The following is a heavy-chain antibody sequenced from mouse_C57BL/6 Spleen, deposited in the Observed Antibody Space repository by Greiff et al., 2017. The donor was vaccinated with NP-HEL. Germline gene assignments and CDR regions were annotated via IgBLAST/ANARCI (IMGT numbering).Heavy chain of an antibody. V-gene: IGHV1-82*01. D-gene: IGHD4-1*01. CDR3: AQERGRYFDY. CDR1: GYAFSSSW. J-gene: IGHJ2*01. CDR2: IYPGAGDT. Sequence: QVQLQQSGPELVKPGASVKISCKASGYAFSSSWMNWVKQGPGKGLEWIGRIYPGAGDTHSNGTFKGKATLTADKSSSTAYMQLSSRTSEDSAVYFCAQERGRYFDYWGQGTTLTVSS.